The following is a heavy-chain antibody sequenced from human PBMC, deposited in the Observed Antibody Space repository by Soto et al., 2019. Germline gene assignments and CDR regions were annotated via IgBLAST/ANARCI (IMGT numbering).Heavy chain of an antibody. V-gene: IGHV3-33*01. CDR1: GFTFSRYG. CDR3: ARALGFPGGFDY. J-gene: IGHJ4*02. D-gene: IGHD2-21*01. Sequence: QVQLVESGGGVVQPGGSLRLSCVTSGFTFSRYGMHWVRQAPGKGLEWLALIWHAGSKKFYADSVKGRFTISRDDSNGTLYLQLSSLRAEDTAVYYCARALGFPGGFDYWGQGTLVTVSS. CDR2: IWHAGSKK.